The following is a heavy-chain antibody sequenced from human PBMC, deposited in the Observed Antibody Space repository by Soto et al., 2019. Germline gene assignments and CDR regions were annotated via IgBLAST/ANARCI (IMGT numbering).Heavy chain of an antibody. V-gene: IGHV3-74*03. CDR3: AREGSLGLDV. D-gene: IGHD3-10*01. CDR2: INGDGAIL. J-gene: IGHJ6*02. CDR1: GFIFSSFW. Sequence: EVRLEEAGGGFVQPGGSLRVSCSGSGFIFSSFWLHWVRQGPGKGLEWVSRINGDGAILAYADSVKGRFSIPRDNVKNTLHLQMNSLGADDTAVYFCAREGSLGLDVWGRGTTFTVSS.